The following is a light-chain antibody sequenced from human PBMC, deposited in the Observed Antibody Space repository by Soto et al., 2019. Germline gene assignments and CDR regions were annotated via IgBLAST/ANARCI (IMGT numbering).Light chain of an antibody. J-gene: IGKJ2*01. CDR2: KAS. CDR3: QQYNSYSGT. V-gene: IGKV1-5*03. CDR1: QSISSW. Sequence: DIQMTQSPSTLSASVGDRVTITCRASQSISSWLAWYQQKPGKAPNLLIYKASSLESGVPSRFSGSGSGTEFTLTISSLPPDDFATYYCQQYNSYSGTFGKGTKLEIK.